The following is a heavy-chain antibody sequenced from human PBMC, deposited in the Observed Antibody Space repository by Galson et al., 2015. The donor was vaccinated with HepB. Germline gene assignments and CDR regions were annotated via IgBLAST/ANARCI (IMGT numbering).Heavy chain of an antibody. D-gene: IGHD3-3*01. CDR2: ISYDGSNK. Sequence: SLRLSCAASGFTFSTYDMHWVRQAPGKGLEWVAVISYDGSNKYYGDSVKGRFTISRDNSKNTLYLQMNSLRAEDTAVYYCAKQIWSGYYAPFDYWGQGTLVTVSS. CDR3: AKQIWSGYYAPFDY. CDR1: GFTFSTYD. V-gene: IGHV3-30*18. J-gene: IGHJ4*02.